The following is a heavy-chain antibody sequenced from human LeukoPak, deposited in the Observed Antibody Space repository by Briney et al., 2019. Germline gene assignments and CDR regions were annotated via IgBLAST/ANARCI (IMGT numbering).Heavy chain of an antibody. V-gene: IGHV3-23*01. CDR2: ISGSGGST. CDR3: AKDLGLLWCGEVGSFDY. J-gene: IGHJ4*02. Sequence: PGGSLRLSCAASGFTFSSYAMSWVRQAPGKGLEWVSAISGSGGSTYYADSVKGRFTISRDNSKSTLYLQMNSLRAEDTAVYYCAKDLGLLWCGEVGSFDYWGQGTLVTVSS. D-gene: IGHD3-10*01. CDR1: GFTFSSYA.